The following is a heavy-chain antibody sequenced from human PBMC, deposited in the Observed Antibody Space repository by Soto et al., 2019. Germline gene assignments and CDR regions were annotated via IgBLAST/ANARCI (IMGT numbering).Heavy chain of an antibody. V-gene: IGHV5-10-1*01. Sequence: GESLKISCQASGYSFIAYWITWVRQMPGKGLEWMATIDPSDSYVDYSPSFRGHVTFSVGRSITTVYLQWNSLKASDSAMYFCTRRASSSLYHFDFWGQGALVTVSS. CDR3: TRRASSSLYHFDF. CDR1: GYSFIAYW. D-gene: IGHD6-13*01. CDR2: IDPSDSYV. J-gene: IGHJ4*02.